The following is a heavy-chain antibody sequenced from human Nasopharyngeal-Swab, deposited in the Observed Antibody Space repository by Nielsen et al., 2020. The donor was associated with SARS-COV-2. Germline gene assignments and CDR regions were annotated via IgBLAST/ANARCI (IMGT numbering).Heavy chain of an antibody. D-gene: IGHD6-13*01. CDR3: ARTPSNSYHFDY. CDR1: GFTFSSYW. J-gene: IGHJ4*02. Sequence: GESLKISCAASGFTFSSYWMSWVRQAPGKGLEWVGRTRNKANSYSTEYAASVKGRFTISRDDSRNSLYLQMNSLKIEDTAVYYCARTPSNSYHFDYWGQGTLVTVSS. CDR2: TRNKANSYST. V-gene: IGHV3-72*01.